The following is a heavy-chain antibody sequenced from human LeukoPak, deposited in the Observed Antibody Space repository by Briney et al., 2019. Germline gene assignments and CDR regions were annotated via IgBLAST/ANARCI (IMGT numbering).Heavy chain of an antibody. V-gene: IGHV1-2*02. J-gene: IGHJ6*03. CDR3: ARVESPDYGDYYYYYMDV. Sequence: ASVKVSCKASGYTFTGSYMHWVRQAPGQGLEWMGWINPNSGGTNYAQKFQGRVTMTTDTSTSTAYMELRSLRSDDTAVYYCARVESPDYGDYYYYYMDVWGKGTTVTVSS. CDR2: INPNSGGT. CDR1: GYTFTGSY. D-gene: IGHD4-17*01.